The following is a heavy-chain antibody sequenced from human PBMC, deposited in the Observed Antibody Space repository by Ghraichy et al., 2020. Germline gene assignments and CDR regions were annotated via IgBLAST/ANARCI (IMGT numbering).Heavy chain of an antibody. J-gene: IGHJ6*02. Sequence: GGSLRLSCAASGFTFSHYGMHWVRQAPGKGLEWVAVISYDGSNKYYVDSVKGRFTISRDNSKNTLYLQMNSLRAEDTAVYYCAKDTYYDILTGTSGFYYYYGMDVWGQGTTVTVSS. CDR2: ISYDGSNK. V-gene: IGHV3-30*18. D-gene: IGHD3-9*01. CDR1: GFTFSHYG. CDR3: AKDTYYDILTGTSGFYYYYGMDV.